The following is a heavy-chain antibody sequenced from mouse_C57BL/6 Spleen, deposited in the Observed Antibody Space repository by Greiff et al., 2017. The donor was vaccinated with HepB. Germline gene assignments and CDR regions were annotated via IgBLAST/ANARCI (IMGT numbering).Heavy chain of an antibody. D-gene: IGHD4-1*01. Sequence: QVQLKESGAELVKPGASVKISCKASGYAFSSYWMNWVKQRPGKGLEWIGQIYPGDGDTNYNGKFKGKATLTADKSSSTAYMQLSSLTSEDSAVYFCARQGGTPHWYFDVWGTGTTVTVSS. V-gene: IGHV1-80*01. CDR2: IYPGDGDT. J-gene: IGHJ1*03. CDR3: ARQGGTPHWYFDV. CDR1: GYAFSSYW.